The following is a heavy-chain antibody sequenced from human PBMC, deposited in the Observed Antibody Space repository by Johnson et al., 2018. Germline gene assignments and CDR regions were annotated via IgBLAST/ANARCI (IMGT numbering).Heavy chain of an antibody. CDR3: ARELINNWNDCPMDV. Sequence: VRLQESGGGLVQPGGSLTLCCVDSGVTFSRYWMHWVRQVPGKGLMWVSRINSDGDILSHADSVKGRFTISRDTSKNTLYLQMNSLRDEDTAVYYCARELINNWNDCPMDVWGQGTTVTVSS. CDR1: GVTFSRYW. J-gene: IGHJ6*02. D-gene: IGHD1-20*01. V-gene: IGHV3-74*01. CDR2: INSDGDIL.